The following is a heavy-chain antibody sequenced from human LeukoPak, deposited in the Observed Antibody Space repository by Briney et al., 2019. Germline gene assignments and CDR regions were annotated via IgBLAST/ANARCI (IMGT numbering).Heavy chain of an antibody. CDR3: ARVCDYGHKNWFDP. J-gene: IGHJ5*02. Sequence: GTLSLSCAASGFTFSSYSLNWVRQAPGKGLEWVSSISSSSSYIYYADSVKGRFTITRDNANDALYMQMNSLRAEDTAVYYCARVCDYGHKNWFDPWGQGTLVTVSS. D-gene: IGHD4-17*01. CDR2: ISSSSSYI. CDR1: GFTFSSYS. V-gene: IGHV3-21*01.